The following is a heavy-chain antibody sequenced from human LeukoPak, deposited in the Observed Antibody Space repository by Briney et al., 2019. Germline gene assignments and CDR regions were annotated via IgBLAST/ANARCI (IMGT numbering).Heavy chain of an antibody. V-gene: IGHV3-30*01. CDR2: ISYDGSNK. Sequence: GGSLRLSCAASGFTFSSYAMHWVRQAPGKGLEWVAVISYDGSNKYYADSVKGRFTIPRDNSKNTLYLQMNSLRAEDTAVYYCGSGSPIDYWGQGTLVTVSS. CDR3: GSGSPIDY. CDR1: GFTFSSYA. D-gene: IGHD6-13*01. J-gene: IGHJ4*02.